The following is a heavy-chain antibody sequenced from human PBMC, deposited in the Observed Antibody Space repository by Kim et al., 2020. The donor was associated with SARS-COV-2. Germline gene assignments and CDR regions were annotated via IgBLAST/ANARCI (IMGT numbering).Heavy chain of an antibody. J-gene: IGHJ5*02. V-gene: IGHV1-2*02. CDR2: NPSSGGT. CDR3: ARSWDL. Sequence: NPSSGGTNYAQKFQSRVTMSRDTSISTAYMELSRLRSDDTAVYYCARSWDLWGQGTLVTVSS.